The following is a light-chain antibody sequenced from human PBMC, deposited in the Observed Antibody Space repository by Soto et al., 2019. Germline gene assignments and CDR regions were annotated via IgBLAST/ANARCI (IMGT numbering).Light chain of an antibody. CDR2: DNS. Sequence: QSVLTQPPSISATPGQKVTISCSGSSSNIGSNFVSWYQQLPGTAPKLLIFDNSERPSGIPDRFFGSKSGTSATLGITGPQTGDEADYYCGTWDTRLSAVVFGGGTKLTVL. CDR3: GTWDTRLSAVV. J-gene: IGLJ2*01. V-gene: IGLV1-51*01. CDR1: SSNIGSNF.